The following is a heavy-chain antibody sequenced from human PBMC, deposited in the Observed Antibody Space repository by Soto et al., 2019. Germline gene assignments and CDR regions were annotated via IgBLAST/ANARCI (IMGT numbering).Heavy chain of an antibody. V-gene: IGHV4-59*01. CDR1: GGSISSYY. D-gene: IGHD2-15*01. CDR3: ARGIVVVTATYIFDY. Sequence: PSETLSLTCTVSGGSISSYYWSWIPQPPGKGLEWIGSIYSTGRTNYTTSPESRVTISVDTSRNQFSLKLSSVTTAGTAGYYCARGIVVVTATYIFDYWGQGTLVTVSS. CDR2: IYSTGRT. J-gene: IGHJ4*02.